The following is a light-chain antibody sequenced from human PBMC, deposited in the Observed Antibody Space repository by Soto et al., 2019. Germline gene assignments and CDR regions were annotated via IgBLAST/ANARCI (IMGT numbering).Light chain of an antibody. J-gene: IGLJ1*01. CDR1: SSDVGGYNY. CDR2: DVT. V-gene: IGLV2-11*01. CDR3: CSYAGSYSYV. Sequence: QSALTQPRSVSGSPGQSVAISCTGTSSDVGGYNYVSWYQQPPGKAPKLMIYDVTKRPSGVPDRFSGSSSGNTASLTISGLQAEDEADYFCCSYAGSYSYVFGTGTKVTVL.